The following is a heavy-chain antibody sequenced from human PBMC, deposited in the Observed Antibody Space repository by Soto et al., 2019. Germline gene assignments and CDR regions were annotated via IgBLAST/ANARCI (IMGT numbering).Heavy chain of an antibody. Sequence: SETLSLTCTVSGGSISSSSYYWGWIRQPPGKGPEWIGSIYYSGSTYYNPSLKSRVTISVDTSKNQFSLKLSSVTAADTAVYYCARVTIFGAVIKQYYFHYWGQGTLVTVS. V-gene: IGHV4-39*01. CDR3: ARVTIFGAVIKQYYFHY. CDR2: IYYSGST. D-gene: IGHD3-3*01. CDR1: GGSISSSSYY. J-gene: IGHJ4*02.